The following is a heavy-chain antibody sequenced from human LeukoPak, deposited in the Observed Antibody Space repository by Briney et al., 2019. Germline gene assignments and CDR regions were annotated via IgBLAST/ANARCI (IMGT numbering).Heavy chain of an antibody. Sequence: PGGSLRLSCAASGFTFSSYGMHWVRQAPGKGLVWVSRINIDGSSTIYADSVEGRFTISRDNAKNTLYLQMNSLRAEDTAVYYCARASSVVATLTDYWGQGTLVTVSS. CDR1: GFTFSSYG. J-gene: IGHJ4*02. CDR2: INIDGSST. V-gene: IGHV3-74*01. D-gene: IGHD2-21*01. CDR3: ARASSVVATLTDY.